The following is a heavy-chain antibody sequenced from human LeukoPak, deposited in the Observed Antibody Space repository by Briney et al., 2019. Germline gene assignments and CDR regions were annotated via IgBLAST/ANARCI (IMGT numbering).Heavy chain of an antibody. CDR3: ARFDSSSWLYGMDV. J-gene: IGHJ6*02. V-gene: IGHV1-18*01. CDR2: ISAYNGNT. D-gene: IGHD6-13*01. Sequence: GASVKVSCKASGYTFTSYGISWVRQAPGQGLEWMGWISAYNGNTNYAQKPQGRVTMTTDTSTSTAYMELRSLRSDDTAVYYCARFDSSSWLYGMDVWGQGTTVTVSS. CDR1: GYTFTSYG.